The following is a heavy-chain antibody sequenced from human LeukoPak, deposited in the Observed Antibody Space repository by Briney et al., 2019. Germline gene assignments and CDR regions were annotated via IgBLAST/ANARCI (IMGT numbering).Heavy chain of an antibody. Sequence: PSETLSLTCTVSGDSLSSGFFCDWIRQSPGKGLEWIGSFSHRGGSYHNPSLKSRVTISVDTSKNQFSLKLLSVTAADTAVYYCARAQDFSDSSGPNYLDFWGQGILVTVSS. V-gene: IGHV4-38-2*02. CDR1: GDSLSSGFF. D-gene: IGHD3-22*01. CDR3: ARAQDFSDSSGPNYLDF. CDR2: FSHRGGS. J-gene: IGHJ4*02.